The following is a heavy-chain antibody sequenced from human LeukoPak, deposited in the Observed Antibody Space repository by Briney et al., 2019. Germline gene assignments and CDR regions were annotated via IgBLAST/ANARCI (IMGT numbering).Heavy chain of an antibody. Sequence: PGGSLRLSCAASGFTFTSYWMHWVRHPQGKGMGWVSRVEHDGSRTAYADSVTGPFTISRDNARNIVYLQMNSLRAEDTAVYYCATYLVWGQGTLVTVSS. D-gene: IGHD1-26*01. CDR1: GFTFTSYW. CDR3: ATYLV. V-gene: IGHV3-74*01. CDR2: VEHDGSRT. J-gene: IGHJ4*02.